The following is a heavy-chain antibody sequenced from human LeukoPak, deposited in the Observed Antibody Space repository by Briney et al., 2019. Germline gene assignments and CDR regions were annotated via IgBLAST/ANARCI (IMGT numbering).Heavy chain of an antibody. CDR1: GFTFNSYV. CDR3: AKTVVVITFRFDD. D-gene: IGHD2-21*01. Sequence: GGSLRLSCAASGFTFNSYVMSWVRQAPGKGLEWVSSTNGGGGNTYYADSVKGRFTISRDNSKNMLYLQMNSLRADDTAIYYCAKTVVVITFRFDDWGQGALVTVSS. V-gene: IGHV3-23*01. J-gene: IGHJ4*02. CDR2: TNGGGGNT.